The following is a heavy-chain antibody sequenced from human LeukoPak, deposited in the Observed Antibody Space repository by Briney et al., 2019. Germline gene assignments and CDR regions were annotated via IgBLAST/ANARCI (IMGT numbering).Heavy chain of an antibody. D-gene: IGHD4-23*01. CDR2: IYYTGIT. Sequence: SETLSLTCTVSGASITSSNYYWLWLRQPPGKGLEWIGSIYYTGITYYNLSLKSRVTISVDMSKNQFSLKLSSVTAADTAVYYCASSTVVTSYYYYGMDVWGQGTTVTVSS. J-gene: IGHJ6*02. CDR3: ASSTVVTSYYYYGMDV. CDR1: GASITSSNYY. V-gene: IGHV4-39*07.